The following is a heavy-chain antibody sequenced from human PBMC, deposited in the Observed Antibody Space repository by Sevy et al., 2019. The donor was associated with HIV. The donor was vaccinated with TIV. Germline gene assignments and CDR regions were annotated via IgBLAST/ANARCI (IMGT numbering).Heavy chain of an antibody. J-gene: IGHJ3*02. D-gene: IGHD2-2*01. CDR3: ASDVRYCSSTSCYRGPDAFDI. Sequence: ASVKVSCKASGGTFSSFAISWVRQAPGQGLEWMGGIIPIFGTANCAEKFQGRVTITADESTRTAYIEPSSLRTQDTAVYYCASDVRYCSSTSCYRGPDAFDIWGQGTMVTVSS. CDR1: GGTFSSFA. V-gene: IGHV1-69*13. CDR2: IIPIFGTA.